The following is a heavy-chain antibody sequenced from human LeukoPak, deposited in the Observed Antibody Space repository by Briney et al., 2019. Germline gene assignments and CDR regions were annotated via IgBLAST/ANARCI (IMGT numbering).Heavy chain of an antibody. CDR3: ARHVGTYFDY. D-gene: IGHD3-10*01. CDR1: GASITAYY. Sequence: SETLSLTCTVSGASITAYYWSWIRQPPGMGLECIGYISYSGSTNYNPSLNSRVTLSEDSSRNQFSLKLSSVTAADTAVYYCARHVGTYFDYWGQGTLVTVSS. CDR2: ISYSGST. V-gene: IGHV4-59*08. J-gene: IGHJ4*02.